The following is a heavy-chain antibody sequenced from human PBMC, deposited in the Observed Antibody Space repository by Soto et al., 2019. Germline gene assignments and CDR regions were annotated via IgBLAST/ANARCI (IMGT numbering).Heavy chain of an antibody. CDR1: GYTFTGYY. J-gene: IGHJ3*02. CDR2: INPNSGGT. D-gene: IGHD2-15*01. Sequence: ASVKVSCKASGYTFTGYYMHWVRQAPGQGLEWMGWINPNSGGTNYAQKFQGWVTMTRDTSISTAYMELSRLRSDDTAVYYCARHYCSGGSCYSRDDAFDIWGQGTMVTVSS. CDR3: ARHYCSGGSCYSRDDAFDI. V-gene: IGHV1-2*04.